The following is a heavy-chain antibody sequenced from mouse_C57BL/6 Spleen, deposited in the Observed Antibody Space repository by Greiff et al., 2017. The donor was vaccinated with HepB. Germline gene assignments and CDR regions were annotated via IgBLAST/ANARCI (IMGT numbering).Heavy chain of an antibody. J-gene: IGHJ2*01. V-gene: IGHV1-74*01. CDR3: ARDGYLPPFDY. CDR1: GYTFTSYW. D-gene: IGHD2-3*01. CDR2: IHPSDSDT. Sequence: QVQLQQPGAELVKPGASVKVSCKASGYTFTSYWMHWVKQRPGQGLEWIGRIHPSDSDTNYNQKFKGKATLTVDKSSSTAYMPLSSLTSEDSAVYYCARDGYLPPFDYWGQGTTLTVSS.